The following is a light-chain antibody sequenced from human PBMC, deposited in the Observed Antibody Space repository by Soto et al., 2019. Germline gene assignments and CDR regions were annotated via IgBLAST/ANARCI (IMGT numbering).Light chain of an antibody. Sequence: VLTHSPSTVSLYPRERATLSCRASQSVGSFLAWYQQKPGQAPRLLIYDTSIRATGIPDRFSGSGSGTDFTLTISRLEPEDFAVYYCQQYISSPRTFGQGTKVDI. CDR2: DTS. CDR3: QQYISSPRT. J-gene: IGKJ1*01. V-gene: IGKV3-20*01. CDR1: QSVGSF.